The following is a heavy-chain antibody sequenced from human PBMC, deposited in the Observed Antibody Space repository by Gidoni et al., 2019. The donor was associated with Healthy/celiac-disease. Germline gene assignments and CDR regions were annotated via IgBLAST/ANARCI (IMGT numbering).Heavy chain of an antibody. D-gene: IGHD3-9*01. Sequence: QVQLVQSGAEVKKPGASVKVSCKVSGYTLTELSMHWVRQAPGQGLEWMGGFDPEDGETIYAQKFQGRVTMTEDTSTDTAYMELSSLRSEDTAVYYCATAQGHYDILTGYYIRDAFDIWGQGQWSPSLQ. CDR3: ATAQGHYDILTGYYIRDAFDI. CDR1: GYTLTELS. V-gene: IGHV1-24*01. CDR2: FDPEDGET. J-gene: IGHJ3*02.